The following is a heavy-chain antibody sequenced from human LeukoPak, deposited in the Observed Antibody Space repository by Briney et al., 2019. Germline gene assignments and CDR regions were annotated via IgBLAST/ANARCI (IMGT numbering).Heavy chain of an antibody. V-gene: IGHV1-24*01. D-gene: IGHD3-10*01. J-gene: IGHJ6*02. CDR1: GYTLTELS. CDR3: ATSHVAMVRGALLPATYYYGLDV. Sequence: ASVKVSCKVSGYTLTELSMRWVRQAPGRGLGWMGSFYPEDGETLYAQKFQGRVTMTEDTSTDTACMELSSLRSDDTAVYYCATSHVAMVRGALLPATYYYGLDVWGQGTTVTVSS. CDR2: FYPEDGET.